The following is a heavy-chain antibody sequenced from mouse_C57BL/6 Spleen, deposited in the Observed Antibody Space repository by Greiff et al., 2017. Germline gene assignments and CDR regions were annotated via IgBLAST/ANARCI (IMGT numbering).Heavy chain of an antibody. V-gene: IGHV3-6*01. Sequence: VQLKESGPGLVKPSQSLSLTCSVTGYSITSGYYWNWIRQFPGNKLEWMGYISYDGSNNYNPSLKNRISITRDTSKNQFFLKLNSVTTEDTATYYCARVYGYDKGWFAYWGQGTLVTVSA. J-gene: IGHJ3*01. CDR1: GYSITSGYY. D-gene: IGHD2-2*01. CDR2: ISYDGSN. CDR3: ARVYGYDKGWFAY.